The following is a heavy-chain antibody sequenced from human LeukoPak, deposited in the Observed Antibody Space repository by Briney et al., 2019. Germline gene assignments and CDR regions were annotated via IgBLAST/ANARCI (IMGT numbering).Heavy chain of an antibody. V-gene: IGHV3-74*01. Sequence: GGSLRLSCAASGFTFSNYWMHWVRQAPGKGLVWVSRIKGDGSHTIYADSVKGRFTISRDNAKNTLYLQMRSLRAEDTAIYYCVRDWDHFDFDSWGLGTLVTVSS. CDR1: GFTFSNYW. CDR3: VRDWDHFDFDS. J-gene: IGHJ5*01. D-gene: IGHD3-9*01. CDR2: IKGDGSHT.